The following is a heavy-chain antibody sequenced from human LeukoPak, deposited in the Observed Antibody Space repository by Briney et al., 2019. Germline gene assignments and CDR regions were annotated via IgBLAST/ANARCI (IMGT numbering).Heavy chain of an antibody. V-gene: IGHV1-58*02. Sequence: SVKVSCKASGFTFTSSAMQWVRQARGQRLEWIGWIVVGSGNTNYAQKFQERVTITRDMSTSTAYMELSSLRSEDTAVYYCARGEVEMATSNYYYYYMDVWGKGTTVTISS. D-gene: IGHD5-24*01. J-gene: IGHJ6*03. CDR2: IVVGSGNT. CDR3: ARGEVEMATSNYYYYYMDV. CDR1: GFTFTSSA.